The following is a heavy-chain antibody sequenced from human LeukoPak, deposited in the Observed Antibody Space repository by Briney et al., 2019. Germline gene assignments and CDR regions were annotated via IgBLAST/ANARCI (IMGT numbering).Heavy chain of an antibody. CDR2: IYYSGST. CDR1: GGSISSYY. J-gene: IGHJ4*02. V-gene: IGHV4-59*01. D-gene: IGHD2-21*02. Sequence: SETLSLTCTVSGGSISSYYWSWIRQPPGKGLEWIGCIYYSGSTNYNPSLKSRVTISVDTSKNQFSLKLSSVTAADTAVYYCARVRPRDYYFDYWGQGTLVTVSS. CDR3: ARVRPRDYYFDY.